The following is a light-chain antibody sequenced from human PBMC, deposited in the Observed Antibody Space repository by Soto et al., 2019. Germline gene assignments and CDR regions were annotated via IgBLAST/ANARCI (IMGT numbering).Light chain of an antibody. CDR3: QQYNSYFTWT. Sequence: DIQMTQSPSTLSASVGDRVTITCRASQSISSWLAWYQQKPGKAPKLLIYDASSLESGVPSRFSGSGSGTEFTLTIRSLQPDDFETYYCQQYNSYFTWTFGQGTKVEIK. J-gene: IGKJ1*01. CDR2: DAS. CDR1: QSISSW. V-gene: IGKV1-5*01.